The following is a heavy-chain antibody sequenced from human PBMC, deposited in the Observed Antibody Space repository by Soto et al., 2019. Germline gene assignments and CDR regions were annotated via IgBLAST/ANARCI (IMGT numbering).Heavy chain of an antibody. CDR2: ISSGGST. CDR3: ARDQCTGGYCYSSY. CDR1: GGSISYSGYY. V-gene: IGHV4-31*03. D-gene: IGHD2-21*02. J-gene: IGHJ4*02. Sequence: QVQLQESGPGLVKPSQTLSLTCSVSGGSISYSGYYWSWIRLHPGKGLDWIGFISSGGSTYYDPSLKSRATISIDTSLNQFSLRLTSVTAADTAVYYCARDQCTGGYCYSSYWGQGTRVTVSS.